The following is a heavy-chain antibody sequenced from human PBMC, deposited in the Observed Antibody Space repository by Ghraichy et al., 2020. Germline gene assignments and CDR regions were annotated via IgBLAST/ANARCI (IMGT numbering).Heavy chain of an antibody. CDR2: IYHSGST. D-gene: IGHD1-7*01. CDR1: GGSISSGGYS. Sequence: SETLSLTCAVSGGSISSGGYSWSWIRQPPGKGLEWIGYIYHSGSTYYNPSLKSRVTISVDRSKNQFSLKLSSVTAADTAVYYCARAPMPLGTEDWFDPWGQGTLVTVSS. V-gene: IGHV4-30-2*01. CDR3: ARAPMPLGTEDWFDP. J-gene: IGHJ5*02.